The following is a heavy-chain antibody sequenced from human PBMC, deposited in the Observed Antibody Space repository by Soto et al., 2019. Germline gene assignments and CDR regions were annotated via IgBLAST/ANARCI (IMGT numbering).Heavy chain of an antibody. J-gene: IGHJ3*01. Sequence: EVQLVESGGGLVQPGGSLRLSCAASGFTFSNYWMHWVRQAPGKGLVWVSRINSDGSSTFYADSVKGRFTISRDNAKKMVYLKMNSLRAEDTAVYYCARHNWSTVWCQGTMVTVSS. CDR1: GFTFSNYW. CDR3: ARHNWSTV. V-gene: IGHV3-74*01. CDR2: INSDGSST. D-gene: IGHD1-20*01.